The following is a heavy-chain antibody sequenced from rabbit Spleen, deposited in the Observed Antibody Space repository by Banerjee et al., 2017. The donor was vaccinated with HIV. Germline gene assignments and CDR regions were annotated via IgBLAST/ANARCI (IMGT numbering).Heavy chain of an antibody. CDR3: ARHAGYAGYGYSTLDL. D-gene: IGHD8-1*01. V-gene: IGHV1S7*01. J-gene: IGHJ4*01. Sequence: QLVESGGGLVQPGGSLKLSCKVSGFDFSIYYMTWVRQAPGKGLEWTGYIDPVFGNTYYASWVNGRFTISSDNAQNTVDLQMNSLTAADTATYFCARHAGYAGYGYSTLDLWGPGTLVTVS. CDR2: IDPVFGNT. CDR1: GFDFSIYY.